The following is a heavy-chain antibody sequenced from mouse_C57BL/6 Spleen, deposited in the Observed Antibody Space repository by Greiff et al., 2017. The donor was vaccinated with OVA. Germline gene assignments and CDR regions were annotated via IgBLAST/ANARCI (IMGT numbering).Heavy chain of an antibody. CDR2: IYPGDGDT. CDR3: APYYYGSSLGDY. V-gene: IGHV1-80*01. J-gene: IGHJ4*01. D-gene: IGHD1-1*01. Sequence: VQLQQSGAELVKPGASVKISCKASGYAFSSYWMNWVKQRPGKGLEWIGQIYPGDGDTNYNGKFKGKATLTADKSSSTAYMQLSSLTSEDSAVYFCAPYYYGSSLGDYWGQGTSVTVSS. CDR1: GYAFSSYW.